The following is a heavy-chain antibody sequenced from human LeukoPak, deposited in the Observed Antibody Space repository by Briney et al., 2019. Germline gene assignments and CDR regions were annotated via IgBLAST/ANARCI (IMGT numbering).Heavy chain of an antibody. CDR1: GFTFTTYG. J-gene: IGHJ4*02. CDR2: ISGSGGST. V-gene: IGHV3-23*01. CDR3: AKDPAMVRGVIFEVFYFDY. D-gene: IGHD3-10*01. Sequence: GGTLRLSCSASGFTFTTYGMNWVRQAPGKGLEWVSAISGSGGSTYYADSVKGRLTISRDNSKNTLYLQMNSLRAEDTAVYYCAKDPAMVRGVIFEVFYFDYWGQGTLVTVSS.